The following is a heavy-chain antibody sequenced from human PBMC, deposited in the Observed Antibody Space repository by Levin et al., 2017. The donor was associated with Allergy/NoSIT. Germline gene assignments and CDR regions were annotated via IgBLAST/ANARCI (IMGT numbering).Heavy chain of an antibody. CDR2: IYYSGST. CDR1: GGSINNYY. CDR3: SRDRSIIAASGTHYYYGMDG. Sequence: SQTLSLTCTVSGGSINNYYWSWIRQPPGKGLEWIGYIYYSGSTNYNPSLKSRVTISVDTSKNQFTLRLSSVTAADTAVYYCSRDRSIIAASGTHYYYGMDGWGRGTTVTVSS. J-gene: IGHJ6*02. D-gene: IGHD6-13*01. V-gene: IGHV4-59*01.